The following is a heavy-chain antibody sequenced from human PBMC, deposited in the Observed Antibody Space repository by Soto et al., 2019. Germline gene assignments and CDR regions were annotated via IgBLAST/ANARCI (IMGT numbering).Heavy chain of an antibody. D-gene: IGHD2-15*01. CDR3: ARGAPSHCSGGRCYRDFDY. V-gene: IGHV3-74*01. CDR2: INSDGSST. Sequence: EVQLVESGGGLVQPGGSLRLSCAASGFTFSSYWMHWVRQAPGKGLVWVSRINSDGSSTSYADSVKGRFTISRDNAKNTLYLQMNSLRAEDTAVYYCARGAPSHCSGGRCYRDFDYWGQGSLVTVSS. CDR1: GFTFSSYW. J-gene: IGHJ4*02.